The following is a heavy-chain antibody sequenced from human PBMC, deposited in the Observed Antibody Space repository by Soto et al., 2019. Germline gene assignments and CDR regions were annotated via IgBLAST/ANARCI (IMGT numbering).Heavy chain of an antibody. V-gene: IGHV3-23*01. J-gene: IGHJ4*02. CDR3: ARGYTQFDY. CDR2: ISGRDDSA. D-gene: IGHD5-18*01. CDR1: GFTFSTFD. Sequence: PGGSLRLSCAASGFTFSTFDMSLVRQPPGKGLEWVSVISGRDDSANYADSVKGRFTISRDNAKSSLYLQMDSLRAEDTAVYYCARGYTQFDYCGRGTMVTVSS.